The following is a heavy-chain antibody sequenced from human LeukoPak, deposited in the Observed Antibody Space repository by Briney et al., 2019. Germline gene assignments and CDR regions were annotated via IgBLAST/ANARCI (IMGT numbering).Heavy chain of an antibody. CDR1: GLTFSSYG. Sequence: GGSLRLSCAASGLTFSSYGMHWVRQAPGKGLEWVAFIRYDGSNKYYADSVKGRFTIPRDNSKNTLYLQMNSLRAEDTAVYYCAKDSTKYCSSTSCPDDYWGQGTLVTVSS. J-gene: IGHJ4*02. D-gene: IGHD2-2*01. V-gene: IGHV3-30*02. CDR2: IRYDGSNK. CDR3: AKDSTKYCSSTSCPDDY.